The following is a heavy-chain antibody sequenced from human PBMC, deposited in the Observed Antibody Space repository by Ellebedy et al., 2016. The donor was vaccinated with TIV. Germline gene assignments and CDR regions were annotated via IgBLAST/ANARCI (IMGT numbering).Heavy chain of an antibody. CDR2: IYYTGSN. Sequence: MPSETLSLTCTVSGGSISNYYWSWIRQPPGKGLEWIGFIYYTGSNNYNPSLKSRVTMSVDTSRNQFSLQLSSVAAADTAVYYCARRYWGGDHCYPFEYWGQGTLVTVSS. D-gene: IGHD2-21*02. V-gene: IGHV4-59*01. CDR1: GGSISNYY. CDR3: ARRYWGGDHCYPFEY. J-gene: IGHJ4*02.